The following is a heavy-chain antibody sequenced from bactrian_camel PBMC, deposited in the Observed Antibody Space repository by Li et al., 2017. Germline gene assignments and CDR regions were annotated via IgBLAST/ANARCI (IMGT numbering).Heavy chain of an antibody. D-gene: IGHD3*01. V-gene: IGHV3-2*01. Sequence: HVQLVESGGGSVKAGGSLRLSCAASGLPDATNYMAWIRQAPGKGRFTISRDSAKNTVYLQMNNLQPEDTATYYCAEGRGSRGEHCYSLNYWGQGTQVTVS. CDR1: GLPDATNY. J-gene: IGHJ4*01.